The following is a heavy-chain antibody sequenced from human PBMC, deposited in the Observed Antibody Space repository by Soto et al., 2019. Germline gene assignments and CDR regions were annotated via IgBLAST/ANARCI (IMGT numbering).Heavy chain of an antibody. CDR1: GFTFSSYA. J-gene: IGHJ6*02. V-gene: IGHV3-23*01. Sequence: GGSLRLSCAASGFTFSSYAMSWVRQAPWKGLEWVSAISGSGGSTYYADSVKGRFAISRDNSKNTLYLQMNSLRAEDTAVYYCAKGEDIVVVPAYYYYGMDVWGQGTTVTVSS. CDR3: AKGEDIVVVPAYYYYGMDV. D-gene: IGHD2-2*01. CDR2: ISGSGGST.